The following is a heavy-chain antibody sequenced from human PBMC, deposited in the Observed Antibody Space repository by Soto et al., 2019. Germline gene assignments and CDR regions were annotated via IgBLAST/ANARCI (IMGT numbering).Heavy chain of an antibody. V-gene: IGHV3-48*04. D-gene: IGHD3-22*01. CDR1: GFTFSSYS. J-gene: IGHJ4*02. Sequence: EVQLVESGGGLVQPGGSLRLSCAASGFTFSSYSMNWVRQAPGKGLEWVSYISSSSSTIYYADSVKGRFTISRDNAKNSLYLQMNSLRAEDTAVYYCAREGYAYYYDSSGYLDYWGQGTLVTVSS. CDR2: ISSSSSTI. CDR3: AREGYAYYYDSSGYLDY.